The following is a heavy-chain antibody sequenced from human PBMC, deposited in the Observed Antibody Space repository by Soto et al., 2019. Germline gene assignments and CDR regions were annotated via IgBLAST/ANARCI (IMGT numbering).Heavy chain of an antibody. V-gene: IGHV4-59*08. Sequence: SETLSLTCTVSGGSISSYYWSWIRQPPGKGLEWIGYIYYSGSTNYNPSLKSRVTISVDTSKNQFSLKLSSVTAADTAVYYCARHYGDYDDAFDIWGQGTMVTVSS. J-gene: IGHJ3*02. D-gene: IGHD4-17*01. CDR2: IYYSGST. CDR1: GGSISSYY. CDR3: ARHYGDYDDAFDI.